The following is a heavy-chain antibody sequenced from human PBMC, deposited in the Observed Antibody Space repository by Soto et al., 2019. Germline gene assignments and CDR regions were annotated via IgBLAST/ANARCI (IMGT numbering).Heavy chain of an antibody. CDR1: GGSISSSSYY. Sequence: SETLSLTCTVSGGSISSSSYYWGWIRQPPGKGLEWIGSIYYSGSTYYNPSLKSRVTISVDTSKNQFSLKLSSVTAADTAVYYCARNSGNYYYYGMDVWGQGTTVT. CDR2: IYYSGST. J-gene: IGHJ6*02. D-gene: IGHD3-10*01. CDR3: ARNSGNYYYYGMDV. V-gene: IGHV4-39*01.